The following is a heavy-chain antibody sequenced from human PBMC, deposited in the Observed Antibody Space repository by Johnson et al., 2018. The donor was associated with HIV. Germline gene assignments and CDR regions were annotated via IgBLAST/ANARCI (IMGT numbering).Heavy chain of an antibody. D-gene: IGHD3/OR15-3a*01. CDR1: GFAFSNYG. V-gene: IGHV3-30*18. CDR3: AKDKFMFLDNPVDAFDV. CDR2: ISFDGSHK. Sequence: QVQLVESGGGVVQPGRSLRLSCAASGFAFSNYGMHWVRQAPGKGLEWVAVISFDGSHKYYTDSVTGLSTISRDNSNNTLYLHMNSLRPDDTGVYYCAKDKFMFLDNPVDAFDVWGQGTVVTVSS. J-gene: IGHJ3*01.